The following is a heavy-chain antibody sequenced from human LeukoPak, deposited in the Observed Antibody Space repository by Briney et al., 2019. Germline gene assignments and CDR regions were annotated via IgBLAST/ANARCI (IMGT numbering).Heavy chain of an antibody. CDR3: ATSTAALN. J-gene: IGHJ4*02. D-gene: IGHD2-2*01. Sequence: GGFLRLSCAASGFTFSSYGTHWVRQAPGKGLEWVAVISYDGSNKYYADSVKGRFTISRDNSKNTLYLQMNSLRAEDTAVYYCATSTAALNWGQGTLVTVSS. CDR1: GFTFSSYG. V-gene: IGHV3-30*03. CDR2: ISYDGSNK.